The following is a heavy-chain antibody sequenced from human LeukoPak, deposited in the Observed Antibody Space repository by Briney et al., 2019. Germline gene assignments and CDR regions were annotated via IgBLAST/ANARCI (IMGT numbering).Heavy chain of an antibody. CDR1: GFTFSSYW. CDR3: ARDGDSDYYYMDV. Sequence: GGSLRLSCAASGFTFSSYWMSWVRQAPGKGLEWVANIKQDGSGKYYVDSVKGRFTISRDNAKNSLYLQMNSLRAEDTAVYYCARDGDSDYYYMDVWGKGTTVTVSS. J-gene: IGHJ6*03. D-gene: IGHD4-17*01. CDR2: IKQDGSGK. V-gene: IGHV3-7*01.